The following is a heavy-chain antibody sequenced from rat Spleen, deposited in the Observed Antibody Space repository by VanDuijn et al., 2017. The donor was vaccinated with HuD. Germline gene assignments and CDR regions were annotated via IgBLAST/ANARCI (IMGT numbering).Heavy chain of an antibody. Sequence: EVQLQESGPGLVKPSQSLSLTCSVTVYSIKSSYRWNWIRKFPGNKMEWIGHIGYSGGTTYNSALKSRISITRDTSKNQFFLQVNSGTTEDPANYYCARMRYDGTYYLHWGQGVMVTVSS. CDR1: VYSIKSSY. D-gene: IGHD1-12*02. V-gene: IGHV3-1*01. J-gene: IGHJ2*01. CDR3: ARMRYDGTYYLH. CDR2: IGYSGGT.